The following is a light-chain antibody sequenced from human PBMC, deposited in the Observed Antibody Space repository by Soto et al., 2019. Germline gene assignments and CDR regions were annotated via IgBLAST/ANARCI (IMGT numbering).Light chain of an antibody. CDR1: SSNIGHTY. J-gene: IGLJ2*01. CDR2: DNN. Sequence: QLVLTQPPSVSAAPGQKVTISCSGSSSNIGHTYVSWYQQLPGSGPRLLIYDNNKRPSGIPARFSGSKSGTSATLAITGLQTGDEADYYCGTWDSSLNAGVFGGGTKVTVL. V-gene: IGLV1-51*01. CDR3: GTWDSSLNAGV.